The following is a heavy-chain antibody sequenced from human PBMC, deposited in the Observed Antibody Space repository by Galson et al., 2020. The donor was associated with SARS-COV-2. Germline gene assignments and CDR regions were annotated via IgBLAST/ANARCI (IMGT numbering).Heavy chain of an antibody. Sequence: ASVKVSCKVSGYTLTELSMHWVRQAPGKGLEWMGGFDPEDGETIYAQKFQGRVTMTEDTSTDTAYMELSSLRSEDTAVYYCATMWAYYDRSGYYGYWGQGTLVTGSS. CDR1: GYTLTELS. V-gene: IGHV1-24*01. CDR2: FDPEDGET. J-gene: IGHJ4*02. D-gene: IGHD3-22*01. CDR3: ATMWAYYDRSGYYGY.